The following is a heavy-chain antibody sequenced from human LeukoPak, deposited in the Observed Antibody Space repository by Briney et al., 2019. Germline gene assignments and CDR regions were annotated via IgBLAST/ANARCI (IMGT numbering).Heavy chain of an antibody. J-gene: IGHJ4*02. D-gene: IGHD6-13*01. Sequence: SETLSLTCTVSGGSVNSNSFFWSWIRRPAGRGLELIGRVYTSGSTHYNPSLKSRVTISVDTSKNQFSLKLSSVTAADTAVYYCARAGSSWYFDYWGQGTLVTVSS. CDR1: GGSVNSNSFF. V-gene: IGHV4-61*02. CDR2: VYTSGST. CDR3: ARAGSSWYFDY.